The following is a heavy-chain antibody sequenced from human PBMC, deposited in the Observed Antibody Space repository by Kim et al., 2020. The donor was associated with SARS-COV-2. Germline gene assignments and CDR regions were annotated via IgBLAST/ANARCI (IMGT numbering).Heavy chain of an antibody. Sequence: SETLSLTCTVSGGSISSSSYYWGWIRQPPGKGLEWIGSIYYSGSTYYNPSLKSRVTISVDTSKNQFSLKLSSVTAADTAVYYCAREMYYDFWSGYPKYYYMDVWGKGTTVTVSS. CDR2: IYYSGST. V-gene: IGHV4-39*02. CDR3: AREMYYDFWSGYPKYYYMDV. CDR1: GGSISSSSYY. D-gene: IGHD3-3*01. J-gene: IGHJ6*03.